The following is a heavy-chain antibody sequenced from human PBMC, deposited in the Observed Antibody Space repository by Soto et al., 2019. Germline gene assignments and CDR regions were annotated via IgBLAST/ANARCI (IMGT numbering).Heavy chain of an antibody. CDR1: GFAFNDYA. Sequence: QVQLVESGGGVVQPGRSLRLSCAASGFAFNDYAMHWVRPAPGKGLDWVAVISYDGNNKYYADSVKGRLIISRDNSKNTVYLQMSSLRADDTAVYYCAKSFTAWRWKGNYFDYWGQGTLVTVSS. D-gene: IGHD3-3*01. V-gene: IGHV3-30*18. CDR2: ISYDGNNK. CDR3: AKSFTAWRWKGNYFDY. J-gene: IGHJ4*02.